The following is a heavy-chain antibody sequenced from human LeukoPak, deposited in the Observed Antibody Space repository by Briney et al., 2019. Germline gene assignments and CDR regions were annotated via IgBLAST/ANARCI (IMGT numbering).Heavy chain of an antibody. CDR1: GFTFSSYA. D-gene: IGHD6-19*01. CDR2: ISGSGGST. CDR3: AKGQEYSSGWYSSYFDY. Sequence: PGGSLRLSCAASGFTFSSYAMSWVRQAPGKGLEWVSAISGSGGSTYYADSVKGRFTISRDNSKNTLYLQMNSLRAEDTAVYYCAKGQEYSSGWYSSYFDYWGQGTLVTVSS. V-gene: IGHV3-23*01. J-gene: IGHJ4*02.